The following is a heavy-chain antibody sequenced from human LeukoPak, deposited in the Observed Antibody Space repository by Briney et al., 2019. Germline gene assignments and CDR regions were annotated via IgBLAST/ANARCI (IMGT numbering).Heavy chain of an antibody. V-gene: IGHV3-30*04. CDR3: ARDDPQGYYFDY. CDR2: ISFDGSDK. Sequence: GGSLRLSCVASGFNFNSYPMHWVRQAPGKGLEWVGLISFDGSDKSYADSVEGRFTISRDNAKNSLYLQMNSLRAEDTAVYYCARDDPQGYYFDYWGQGTLVTVSS. J-gene: IGHJ4*02. CDR1: GFNFNSYP.